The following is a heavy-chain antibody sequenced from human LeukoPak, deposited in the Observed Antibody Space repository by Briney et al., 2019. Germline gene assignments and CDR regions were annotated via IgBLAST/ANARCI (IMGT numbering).Heavy chain of an antibody. Sequence: SETLSLTCAVYGGPFSGYYWSWIRQPPGKGLEWIGVINHSGSTNYNPSLKSRVTISVDTSKNQFSLKLSSVTAADTAVYYCARGVYCSGGSCYSHGMDVWGQGTTVTVSS. CDR1: GGPFSGYY. D-gene: IGHD2-15*01. J-gene: IGHJ6*02. V-gene: IGHV4-34*01. CDR2: INHSGST. CDR3: ARGVYCSGGSCYSHGMDV.